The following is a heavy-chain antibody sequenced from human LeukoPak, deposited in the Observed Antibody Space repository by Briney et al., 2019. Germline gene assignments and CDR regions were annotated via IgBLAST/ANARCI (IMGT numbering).Heavy chain of an antibody. Sequence: PGGSLRLSCAASAFTFSNYAMTWVRQAPGKGLEWVSGIGSSGDATYYADSVKGRFTIARDNPRNTLYLQLNTLRADDTAVYYCAKVRLPNTIYDSFDIWGQGTMVTVSS. CDR1: AFTFSNYA. CDR3: AKVRLPNTIYDSFDI. D-gene: IGHD1-1*01. J-gene: IGHJ3*02. CDR2: IGSSGDAT. V-gene: IGHV3-23*01.